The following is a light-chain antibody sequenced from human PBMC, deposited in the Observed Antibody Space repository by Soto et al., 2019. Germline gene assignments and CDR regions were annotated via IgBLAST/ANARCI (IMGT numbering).Light chain of an antibody. CDR3: QQSYSTPPRT. V-gene: IGKV1-39*01. CDR1: QGIGSY. CDR2: AAY. Sequence: DIQMTQSPSSVPASVGDIATITCRASQGIGSYLSWYQQKPAKDPKLMVYAAYSLQSGVPSRFSGSGSGTDFTLTISSLQAEDFATYYCQQSYSTPPRTCGRGTKGDIK. J-gene: IGKJ1*01.